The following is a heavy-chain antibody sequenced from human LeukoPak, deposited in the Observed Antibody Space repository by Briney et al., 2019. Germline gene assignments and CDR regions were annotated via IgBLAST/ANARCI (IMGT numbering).Heavy chain of an antibody. J-gene: IGHJ6*02. D-gene: IGHD6-13*01. CDR3: ARASAAAGTYYYYYGMDV. CDR1: GYTFTGYY. Sequence: ASVKVSCKASGYTFTGYYMHWVRQAPGQGLGWMGWMNPNSGNTGYAQKFQGRVTMTRNTSISTAYMELSSLRSEDTAMYYCARASAAAGTYYYYYGMDVWGQGTTVTVSS. CDR2: MNPNSGNT. V-gene: IGHV1-8*02.